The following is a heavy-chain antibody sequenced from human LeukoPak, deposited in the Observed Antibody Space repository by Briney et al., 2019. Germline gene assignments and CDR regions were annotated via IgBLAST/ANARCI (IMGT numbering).Heavy chain of an antibody. D-gene: IGHD6-25*01. V-gene: IGHV1-69*13. CDR1: GYTFTSLD. CDR2: IIPIFGTA. J-gene: IGHJ5*02. CDR3: ARALISIAATRNWFDP. Sequence: SVKVSCKTSGYTFTSLDINWVRQASGQGLEWMGGIIPIFGTANYAQKFQGRVTITADESTSTAYMELSSLRSEDTAVYYCARALISIAATRNWFDPWGQGTLVTVSS.